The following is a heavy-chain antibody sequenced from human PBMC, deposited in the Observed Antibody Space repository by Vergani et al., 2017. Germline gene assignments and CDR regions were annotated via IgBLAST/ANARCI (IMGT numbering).Heavy chain of an antibody. J-gene: IGHJ6*02. D-gene: IGHD1-26*01. CDR2: IFSYGKST. CDR3: SKDEQYSAPWERGYFHVLDV. Sequence: LESGGGLVQPGGSIRLSCFGSGFTFSTFNMHWVRQIPGKGLEYISGIFSYGKSTNYAKSVKGRFIVTRDNSKNSLHLQMGNLRVEDTGIYYCSKDEQYSAPWERGYFHVLDVWGQGTTVSVSS. CDR1: GFTFSTFN. V-gene: IGHV3-64*01.